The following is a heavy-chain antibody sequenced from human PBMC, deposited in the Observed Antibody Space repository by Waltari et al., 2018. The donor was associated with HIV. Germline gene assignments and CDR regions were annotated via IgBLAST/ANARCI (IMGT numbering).Heavy chain of an antibody. CDR3: ARAPYNPDY. CDR1: GYTFTGYY. V-gene: IGHV1-2*06. Sequence: QVQLVQSGAEVKKPGASVKVSCKASGYTFTGYYMHWVRQAPGQGLEWMGRINPKSGGRTEAQKFQCRVTMTGDTSISTAYMGLSRLRSEDTAVYYCARAPYNPDYWGQGTLVTVSS. J-gene: IGHJ4*02. D-gene: IGHD1-1*01. CDR2: INPKSGGR.